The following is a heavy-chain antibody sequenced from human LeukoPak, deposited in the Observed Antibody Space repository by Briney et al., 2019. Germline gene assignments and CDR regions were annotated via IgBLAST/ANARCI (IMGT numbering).Heavy chain of an antibody. V-gene: IGHV3-21*01. J-gene: IGHJ4*02. CDR2: ISSSSSYI. CDR3: ARVLWGYDYVWGTLDY. Sequence: GGSLRLSCAASGFTFSSHSMNWVRQAPGKGLEWVSSISSSSSYIYYADSVKGRFTNSRDNTKNSLYLQMNSLRAEDTAVYYCARVLWGYDYVWGTLDYWGQGTLVTVSS. CDR1: GFTFSSHS. D-gene: IGHD3-16*01.